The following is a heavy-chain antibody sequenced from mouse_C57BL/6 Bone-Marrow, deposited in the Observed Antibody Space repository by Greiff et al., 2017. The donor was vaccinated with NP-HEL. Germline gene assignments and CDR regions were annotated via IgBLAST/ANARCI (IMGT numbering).Heavy chain of an antibody. J-gene: IGHJ2*01. CDR1: GYTFTDYY. D-gene: IGHD4-1*01. Sequence: VQLQQSGAELVRPGASVKLSCKASGYTFTDYYINWVKQRPGQGLEWIARIYPGSGNTYYNEKFKGKPTLTAEKSSSTAYMQLSSLTSEDSAVYFCARWTLTGPDYWGQGTTLTVSS. CDR2: IYPGSGNT. CDR3: ARWTLTGPDY. V-gene: IGHV1-76*01.